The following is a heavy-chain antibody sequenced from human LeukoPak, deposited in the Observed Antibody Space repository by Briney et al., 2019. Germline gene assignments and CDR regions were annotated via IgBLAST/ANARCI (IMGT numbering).Heavy chain of an antibody. Sequence: SETLSLTCTVSGGSISSYYWSWIRQPAVKGLEWIGRIYTSGSTNYNPSLKSRVTMSVDTSKNQFSLKLSSVTAADTAVYYCARTYYYDSSGPSGYYFDYWGQGTLVTVSS. CDR3: ARTYYYDSSGPSGYYFDY. CDR1: GGSISSYY. CDR2: IYTSGST. V-gene: IGHV4-4*07. D-gene: IGHD3-22*01. J-gene: IGHJ4*02.